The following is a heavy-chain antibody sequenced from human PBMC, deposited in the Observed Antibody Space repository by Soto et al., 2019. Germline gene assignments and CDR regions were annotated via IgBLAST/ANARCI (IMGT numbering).Heavy chain of an antibody. Sequence: SETLSLSCTVSGDSVSKYYRNWIRQPAGKGLEWIGRIHSTRSPNYNPSIKSRVTMSVDTSKNQFSLKLNLSSVTAEDTAVYYCASSKAYGAYATLDIWGQGTLVTVSS. CDR3: ASSKAYGAYATLDI. CDR1: GDSVSKYY. V-gene: IGHV4-4*07. J-gene: IGHJ4*02. CDR2: IHSTRSP. D-gene: IGHD4-17*01.